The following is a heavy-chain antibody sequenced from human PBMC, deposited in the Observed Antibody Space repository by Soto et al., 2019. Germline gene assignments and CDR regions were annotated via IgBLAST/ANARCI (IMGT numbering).Heavy chain of an antibody. CDR2: IIPIFGTA. CDR3: ARGGRAAAALTRGYYFDY. CDR1: GGTFSSYA. D-gene: IGHD6-13*01. J-gene: IGHJ4*02. V-gene: IGHV1-69*12. Sequence: QVQLVQSGAEVKKPGSSVKVSCKASGGTFSSYAISWVRQAPGQGLEWMGGIIPIFGTANYAQKFQGRVTITADESTSTASMELSSLRSEDTAVYYCARGGRAAAALTRGYYFDYWGQGTLVTVSS.